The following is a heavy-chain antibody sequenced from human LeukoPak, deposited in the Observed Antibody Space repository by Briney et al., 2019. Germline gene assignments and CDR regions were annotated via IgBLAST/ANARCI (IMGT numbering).Heavy chain of an antibody. D-gene: IGHD6-6*01. Sequence: GASVKVSCKASGYTFTYRYLHWVRQAPGQALEWMGWITPFNGNTNYAQKFQDRVTITRDRSMSTAYMELSSLRSEDTAMYYCATSAARLGWFDPRGQGTLVTVSS. CDR3: ATSAARLGWFDP. V-gene: IGHV1-45*02. J-gene: IGHJ5*02. CDR2: ITPFNGNT. CDR1: GYTFTYRY.